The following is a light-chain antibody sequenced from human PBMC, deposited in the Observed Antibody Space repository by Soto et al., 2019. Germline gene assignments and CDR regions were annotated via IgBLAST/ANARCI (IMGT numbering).Light chain of an antibody. V-gene: IGLV1-47*01. J-gene: IGLJ3*02. CDR2: RND. Sequence: QSVLTQPPSASGTPGQRVTISCFGSSSNIGVNFVYWYQQLPGTAPKLLIYRNDQRPSGVPDRFSGSKSGTSAFLAISGLRSEDEADYYCAARDDSLSGWVFGGGTKLTVL. CDR1: SSNIGVNF. CDR3: AARDDSLSGWV.